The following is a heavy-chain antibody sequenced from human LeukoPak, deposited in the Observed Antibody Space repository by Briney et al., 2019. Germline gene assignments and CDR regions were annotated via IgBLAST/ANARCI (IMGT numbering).Heavy chain of an antibody. Sequence: ASVKVSCKASGGTFSSYAISWVRQPPGQGLGWMGGIIPIFGTANYAQKFRGRVTITADESTSTAYRELSSLRSEDTAVYYCARGRGSSSWYNYWGQGTLVTVSS. D-gene: IGHD6-13*01. CDR2: IIPIFGTA. CDR3: ARGRGSSSWYNY. CDR1: GGTFSSYA. J-gene: IGHJ4*02. V-gene: IGHV1-69*13.